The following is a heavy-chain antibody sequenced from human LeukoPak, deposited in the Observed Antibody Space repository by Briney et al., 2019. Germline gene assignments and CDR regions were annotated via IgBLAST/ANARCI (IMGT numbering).Heavy chain of an antibody. Sequence: GESLRLSCAASGFTVSNNYMSWVRQAPGKGLEWVSVIYSDGSTYYANSVRGRFTISRDNSKNTLYLQMNSLRAEDTAVYYCARGGGAFCGSDCHRNFDYWGQGTLVTVSS. CDR3: ARGGGAFCGSDCHRNFDY. D-gene: IGHD2-21*02. CDR1: GFTVSNNY. J-gene: IGHJ4*02. V-gene: IGHV3-53*01. CDR2: IYSDGST.